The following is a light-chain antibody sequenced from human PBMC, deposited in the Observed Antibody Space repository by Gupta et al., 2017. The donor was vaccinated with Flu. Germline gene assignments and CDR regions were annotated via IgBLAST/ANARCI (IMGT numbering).Light chain of an antibody. Sequence: DIQLTKSPSTLSASVGDRVTITCRASLSISSWLSWYHQKPAPAPQLLIYTATSLESGVPSRFSGSGSGTEFTLTSSRLQDDDVPSYYCQHNNSPYTFGQGTKLEIK. CDR2: TAT. CDR3: QHNNSPYT. V-gene: IGKV1-5*03. J-gene: IGKJ2*01. CDR1: LSISSW.